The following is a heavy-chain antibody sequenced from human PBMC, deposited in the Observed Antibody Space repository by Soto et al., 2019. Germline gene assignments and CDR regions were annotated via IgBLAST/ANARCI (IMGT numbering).Heavy chain of an antibody. CDR1: GASLSSGSYY. CDR2: FYYTGTT. V-gene: IGHV4-61*01. CDR3: ARISYWVKDY. Sequence: KPSETLSLTCTVCGASLSSGSYYWSWIRQPPGKGLEWIGYFYYTGTTKYNPSLESRVTISADTSKNQFSLNLTSVTAADTAVYYCARISYWVKDYWGQGALVTVSS. D-gene: IGHD2-8*02. J-gene: IGHJ4*02.